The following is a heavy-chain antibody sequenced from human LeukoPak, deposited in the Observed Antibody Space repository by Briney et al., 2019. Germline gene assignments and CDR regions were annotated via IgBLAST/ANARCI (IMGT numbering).Heavy chain of an antibody. V-gene: IGHV3-7*03. CDR2: IKEDGSDK. J-gene: IGHJ4*02. Sequence: GGSLTLSCAASGFSFGNYWMDWVRQSQGRGREWVANIKEDGSDKYYVDSVKGRFTISTDNAKNSLYLQMNSLRAEDTAVYYCARNSGWFRFDYWGQGTLVTVSS. D-gene: IGHD6-19*01. CDR3: ARNSGWFRFDY. CDR1: GFSFGNYW.